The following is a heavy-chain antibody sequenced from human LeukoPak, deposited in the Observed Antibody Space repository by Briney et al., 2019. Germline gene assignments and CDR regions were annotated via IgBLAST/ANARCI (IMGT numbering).Heavy chain of an antibody. CDR1: GFTFSSYS. CDR2: ISSSSSYI. Sequence: GGSLRLSCAASGFTFSSYSMNWVRQAPGKGLEWVSSISSSSSYIYYADSVKGRFTISRDNAKNSLYLQMNSLRAEDTAVYYCARDSIVATIPDYWGQGTLVTVSS. J-gene: IGHJ4*02. D-gene: IGHD5-12*01. CDR3: ARDSIVATIPDY. V-gene: IGHV3-21*01.